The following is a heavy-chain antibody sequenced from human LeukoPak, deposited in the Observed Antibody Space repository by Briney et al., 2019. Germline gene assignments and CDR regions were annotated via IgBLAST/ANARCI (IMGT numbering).Heavy chain of an antibody. CDR1: GFTFSSYA. Sequence: GGSLRLSCAASGFTFSSYAMSWVRQAPGKGLEWVSAISGSGGSTYYADSVKGRFTISRDNSKNTLYLQMNSLRAEDTAVYYCARVAVVRGAIRSPFDYWGQGTLVTVSS. D-gene: IGHD3-10*01. J-gene: IGHJ4*02. CDR2: ISGSGGST. V-gene: IGHV3-23*01. CDR3: ARVAVVRGAIRSPFDY.